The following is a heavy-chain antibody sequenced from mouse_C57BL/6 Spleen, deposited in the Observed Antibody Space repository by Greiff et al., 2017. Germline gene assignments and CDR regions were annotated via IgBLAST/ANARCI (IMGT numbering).Heavy chain of an antibody. J-gene: IGHJ3*01. CDR1: GYAFSSSW. V-gene: IGHV1-82*01. D-gene: IGHD4-1*01. Sequence: QVQLQQSGPELVKPGASVKISCKDSGYAFSSSWMNWVKQRPGKGLEWIGRIYPGDGDTNYNGKFKGKATLTADKSSSTAYMQLSSLTSEDSAVYFCANWDFAYWGQGTLVTVSA. CDR2: IYPGDGDT. CDR3: ANWDFAY.